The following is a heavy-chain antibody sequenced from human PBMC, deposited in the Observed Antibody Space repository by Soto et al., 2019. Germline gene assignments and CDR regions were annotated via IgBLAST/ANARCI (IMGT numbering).Heavy chain of an antibody. CDR1: GGSISSYY. V-gene: IGHV4-59*01. J-gene: IGHJ4*02. CDR3: ARVRVVIAQFDY. Sequence: SETLAVTCTGSGGSISSYYWSWIRQPPGKGLEWIGYIYDSGSTDYNPSLKSRVTISVDTSKNQFSLKLSSVTAADTAVYYCARVRVVIAQFDYWGQGTLVTVSS. D-gene: IGHD3-3*01. CDR2: IYDSGST.